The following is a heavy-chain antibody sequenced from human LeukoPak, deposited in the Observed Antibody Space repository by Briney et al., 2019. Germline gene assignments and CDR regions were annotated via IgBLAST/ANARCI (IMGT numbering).Heavy chain of an antibody. V-gene: IGHV3-48*03. CDR3: ARFPYGSDQGGY. J-gene: IGHJ4*02. Sequence: PGGSLRLSCAASGFTFSSYEMNWVRQAPGKGLEWVSYISSSGSTIYYADSVKDRFTISRDNAKNSLYLQMNSLRAEDTAVYYCARFPYGSDQGGYWGQGTLVTVSS. D-gene: IGHD3-10*01. CDR1: GFTFSSYE. CDR2: ISSSGSTI.